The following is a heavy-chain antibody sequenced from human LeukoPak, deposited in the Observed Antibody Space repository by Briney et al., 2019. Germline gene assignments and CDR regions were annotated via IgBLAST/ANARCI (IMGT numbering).Heavy chain of an antibody. CDR2: INHSGSI. J-gene: IGHJ3*02. Sequence: SQTLSLTRAVYVGSLSVYYWSWIRQPPGRGLEWVGEINHSGSINHNPYLPGQGPLSLDPPQNQFPLKLSSVTAADTAVYYCASAAQNRGTYAFDIWGQGTMVTVSS. CDR3: ASAAQNRGTYAFDI. CDR1: VGSLSVYY. V-gene: IGHV4-34*01. D-gene: IGHD1-14*01.